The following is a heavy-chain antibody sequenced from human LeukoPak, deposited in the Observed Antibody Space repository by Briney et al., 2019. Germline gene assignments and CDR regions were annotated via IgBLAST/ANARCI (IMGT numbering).Heavy chain of an antibody. V-gene: IGHV4-59*08. CDR1: GGSISSYY. CDR2: IYYSGST. Sequence: PSGTLSLTCTVSGGSISSYYWSWIRQPPGKGLEWIGYIYYSGSTNYNPSLKSRVTISVDTSKNQFSLKLSSVTAADTAVYYCARLYYYDSSTQFDYWGQGTLVTVSS. CDR3: ARLYYYDSSTQFDY. D-gene: IGHD3-22*01. J-gene: IGHJ4*02.